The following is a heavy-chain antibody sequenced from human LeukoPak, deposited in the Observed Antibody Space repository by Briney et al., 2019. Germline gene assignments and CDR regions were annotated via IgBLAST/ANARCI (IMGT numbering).Heavy chain of an antibody. V-gene: IGHV3-53*01. CDR1: GFTVSSNY. CDR2: IYSGGST. J-gene: IGHJ6*03. Sequence: PGGSLRLSCAASGFTVSSNYMSWVRQAPGKGLEWVSVIYSGGSTYYADSVKGRFTISRDNSKNTVSLQMNSLRDEDTGVYYCAKGLRTGVGPYMGYHYYMDVWGKGATVTVSS. CDR3: AKGLRTGVGPYMGYHYYMDV. D-gene: IGHD3-16*01.